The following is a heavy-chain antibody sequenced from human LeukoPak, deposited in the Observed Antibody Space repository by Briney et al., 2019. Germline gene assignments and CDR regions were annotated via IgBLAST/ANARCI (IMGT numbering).Heavy chain of an antibody. CDR1: GFTFSDYY. J-gene: IGHJ4*02. V-gene: IGHV3-11*04. D-gene: IGHD1-26*01. CDR3: ARDLVLGGSYQDFDY. CDR2: ISPSGGAI. Sequence: GGSLRLSCAASGFTFSDYYMSWIRQAPGKGLEWLSFISPSGGAIYYADSVKGRFTISRDNAKNSLYLQMNSLRAEDTAVYYCARDLVLGGSYQDFDYWGQGTLVTVSS.